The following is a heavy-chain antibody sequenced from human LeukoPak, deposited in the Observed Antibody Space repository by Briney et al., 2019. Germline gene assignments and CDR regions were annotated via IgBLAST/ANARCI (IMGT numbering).Heavy chain of an antibody. CDR1: GGSISSYY. V-gene: IGHV4-59*12. CDR2: IYYSGST. J-gene: IGHJ6*03. Sequence: SETLSLTCTVSGGSISSYYWSWIRQPPGKGLEWIGYIYYSGSTNYNPSLKSRVTISVDTSKNQFSLKLSSVTAADTAVYYCAGRDGYNYYYYYYMDVWGKGTTVTITS. CDR3: AGRDGYNYYYYYYMDV. D-gene: IGHD5-24*01.